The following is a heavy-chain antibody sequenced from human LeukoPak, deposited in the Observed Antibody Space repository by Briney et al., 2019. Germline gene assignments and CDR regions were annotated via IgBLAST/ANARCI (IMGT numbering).Heavy chain of an antibody. CDR3: ARSGTGAPLDY. D-gene: IGHD6-13*01. Sequence: SVKVSCKASGGTFSSYAISWVRQAPGQGLEWMGGIIPIFGTANYAQKFQGRVTITADKSTSTAYMELRSLRSEDTAVYYCARSGTGAPLDYWGQGTLVTVSS. V-gene: IGHV1-69*06. CDR2: IIPIFGTA. CDR1: GGTFSSYA. J-gene: IGHJ4*02.